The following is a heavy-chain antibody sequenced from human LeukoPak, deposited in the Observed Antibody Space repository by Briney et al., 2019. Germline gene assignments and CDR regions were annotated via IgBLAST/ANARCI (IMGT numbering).Heavy chain of an antibody. D-gene: IGHD1-26*01. J-gene: IGHJ4*02. CDR2: IKQDGSNK. CDR1: GFTFSSYW. CDR3: AKERIVGAFDY. V-gene: IGHV3-7*01. Sequence: GGSLRLSCAASGFTFSSYWMSWVRQAPGKGLEWVASIKQDGSNKYYADSVKGRFTISRDNSKNTLYLQMNSLRAEDTAVYYCAKERIVGAFDYWGQGTLVTVSS.